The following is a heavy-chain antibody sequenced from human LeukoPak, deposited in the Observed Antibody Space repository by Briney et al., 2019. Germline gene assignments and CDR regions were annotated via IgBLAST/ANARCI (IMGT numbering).Heavy chain of an antibody. J-gene: IGHJ3*02. CDR1: GYTFTSYA. Sequence: GASVKVSCKASGYTFTSYAMNWVRQAPGQGLEWMGWINTNTGNPTYAQGFTGRFVFSLDTSVSTAYLQISSLKAEDTAVYYCARDLRITMVRGSAFDIWGQGTMVTVFS. D-gene: IGHD3-10*01. V-gene: IGHV7-4-1*02. CDR2: INTNTGNP. CDR3: ARDLRITMVRGSAFDI.